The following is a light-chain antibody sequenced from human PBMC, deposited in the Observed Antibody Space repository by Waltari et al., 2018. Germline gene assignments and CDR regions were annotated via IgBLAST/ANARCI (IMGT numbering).Light chain of an antibody. CDR1: SLRTYY. Sequence: DSLRTYYVSWFQQKPGQAPALVIYGKNNRPSGIPDRFSASSSGSTASLTIIGAQAEDEADYYCHSRDSSGDVLIGGGTKLTVL. CDR3: HSRDSSGDVL. V-gene: IGLV3-19*01. CDR2: GKN. J-gene: IGLJ2*01.